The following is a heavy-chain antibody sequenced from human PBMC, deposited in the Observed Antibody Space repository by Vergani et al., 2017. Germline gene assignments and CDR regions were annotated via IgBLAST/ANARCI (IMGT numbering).Heavy chain of an antibody. D-gene: IGHD1-26*01. J-gene: IGHJ3*02. CDR2: IDPSDSYT. CDR3: ARHGTRDAFDI. CDR1: GYSFTNYW. V-gene: IGHV5-10-1*03. Sequence: EVQLVQSGAGVKKPGESLRISCKGSGYSFTNYWITWVRQMPGKGLEWMGRIDPSDSYTNYSPSFQGHVTISADKSISAAYVQWSSLKASDTAMYYCARHGTRDAFDIWGQGIMVTVSS.